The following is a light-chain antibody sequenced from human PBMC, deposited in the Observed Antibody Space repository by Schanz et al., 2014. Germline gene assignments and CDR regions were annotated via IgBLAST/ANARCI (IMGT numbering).Light chain of an antibody. J-gene: IGLJ1*01. CDR1: SSDVGGYNF. CDR3: SSYTNINTPQYV. V-gene: IGLV2-14*03. Sequence: QSALTQPASVSGSPGQSITISCTGTSSDVGGYNFVSWHQHHPGKAPKLLIHDVSNRFSGVSNRFSGSKSGNTASLTISGLQAEDEADYYCSSYTNINTPQYVFGTGTKLTVL. CDR2: DVS.